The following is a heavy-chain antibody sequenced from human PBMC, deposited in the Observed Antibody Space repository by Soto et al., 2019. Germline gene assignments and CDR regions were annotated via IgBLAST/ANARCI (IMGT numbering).Heavy chain of an antibody. V-gene: IGHV2-5*02. CDR1: GFSLSTSGVG. CDR3: AHSYSSGWYYGPFDY. CDR2: IYWDDDK. Sequence: QITLKESGPTLVKPTQTLTLTCTFSGFSLSTSGVGVGWIRQPPGKALEWLALIYWDDDKRYSPSLKSRLTITKYSSKNQVVLTMTNMDPVDTATYYCAHSYSSGWYYGPFDYWGQGTLVTGSS. D-gene: IGHD6-19*01. J-gene: IGHJ4*02.